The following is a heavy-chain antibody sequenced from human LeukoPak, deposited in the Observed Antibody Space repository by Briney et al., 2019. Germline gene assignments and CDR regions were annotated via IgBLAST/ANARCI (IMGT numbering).Heavy chain of an antibody. CDR1: GFTFDDYG. J-gene: IGHJ6*03. V-gene: IGHV3-20*04. CDR3: ARDAGQLLSYYYYYMDV. D-gene: IGHD2-2*01. Sequence: GGSLRLSCAASGFTFDDYGMSWVRQAPGKGLEWVSSINWNGGSTGYADSVKGRFTISRDNAKNSLYLQMNSLRAEDTALYYCARDAGQLLSYYYYYMDVWGKGTTVTVSS. CDR2: INWNGGST.